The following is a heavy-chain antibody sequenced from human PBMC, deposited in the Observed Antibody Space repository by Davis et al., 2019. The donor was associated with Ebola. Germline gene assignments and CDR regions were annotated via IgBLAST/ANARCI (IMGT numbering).Heavy chain of an antibody. Sequence: GESLKISCAASGFTFSSYSMNWVRQAPGKGLEWVSYISSSSSTIYYADSVKGRFTISRDNAKNSLYLQMNSLRDEDTAVYYCARGPGGNAPYYYYGMDVWGKGTTVTVSS. J-gene: IGHJ6*04. CDR1: GFTFSSYS. CDR3: ARGPGGNAPYYYYGMDV. CDR2: ISSSSSTI. V-gene: IGHV3-48*02. D-gene: IGHD4-23*01.